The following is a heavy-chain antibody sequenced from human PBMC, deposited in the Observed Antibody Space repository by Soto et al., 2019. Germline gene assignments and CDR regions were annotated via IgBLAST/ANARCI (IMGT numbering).Heavy chain of an antibody. V-gene: IGHV3-48*02. Sequence: EVQLVESGGGLVQPGGSLRLSCAASGFTFSSYSMNWVRQAPGKGLEWVSYISSSSSTIYYADSVKGRFTISRDNAKNSLYLQRNSLRDEDTAVYYCASEAGDLDYVAYWGQSTLVTVSP. CDR3: ASEAGDLDYVAY. J-gene: IGHJ4*02. CDR2: ISSSSSTI. CDR1: GFTFSSYS. D-gene: IGHD3-16*01.